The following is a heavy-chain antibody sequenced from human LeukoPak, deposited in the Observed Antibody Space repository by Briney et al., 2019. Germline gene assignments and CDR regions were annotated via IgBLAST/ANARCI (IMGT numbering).Heavy chain of an antibody. CDR2: IWYDGSNK. J-gene: IGHJ4*02. CDR3: AREGPRGNSQFDY. Sequence: GGSLRLSCAASGFTFSSYGMHWVRQAPGKGLEWVALIWYDGSNKYYADSVKGRLTISRDNSKSTLYLQMNSLRAEDTAVYYCAREGPRGNSQFDYWGQGTLVTVSS. D-gene: IGHD2/OR15-2a*01. V-gene: IGHV3-33*01. CDR1: GFTFSSYG.